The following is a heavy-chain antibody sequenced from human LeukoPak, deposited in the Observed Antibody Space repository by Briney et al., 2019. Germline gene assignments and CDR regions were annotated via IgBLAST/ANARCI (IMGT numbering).Heavy chain of an antibody. Sequence: TGGSLRLSCAASGFTFDDYPMHWVRQAPGRGLEWVSLISGDGGSTYYADSVKGRFTISRDNSKNSLYLQMNSLRTEDTASYYCAKVIYSGYDLFDYWGQGTLVTVSS. D-gene: IGHD5-12*01. CDR2: ISGDGGST. CDR3: AKVIYSGYDLFDY. V-gene: IGHV3-43*02. J-gene: IGHJ4*02. CDR1: GFTFDDYP.